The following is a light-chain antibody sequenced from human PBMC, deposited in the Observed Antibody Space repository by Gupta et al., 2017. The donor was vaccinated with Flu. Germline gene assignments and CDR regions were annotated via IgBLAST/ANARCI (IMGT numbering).Light chain of an antibody. Sequence: QSALTQPLSASGTPGQRVAIPCSGSSSNFGSNVVHWDQQLPGTAPKLLIFNNNQRPSGVPDRFSGSKSGTSASLAISGLQSEDEADYYCAAWDGSLYGYVFGTGTKVTVL. CDR1: SSNFGSNV. V-gene: IGLV1-44*01. CDR3: AAWDGSLYGYV. CDR2: NNN. J-gene: IGLJ1*01.